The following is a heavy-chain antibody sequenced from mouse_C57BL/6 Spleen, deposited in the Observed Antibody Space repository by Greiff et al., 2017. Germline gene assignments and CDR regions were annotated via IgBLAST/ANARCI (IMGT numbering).Heavy chain of an antibody. Sequence: EVKLMESGGGLVKPGGSLKLSCAASGFTFSDYGMHWVRQAPEKGLEWVAYISSGSSTIYYADTVKGRFTISRDNAKNTLFLQMTSLRSEDTAMYYCAREDYGNYDAMDYWGQGTSVTVSS. CDR2: ISSGSSTI. CDR1: GFTFSDYG. V-gene: IGHV5-17*01. CDR3: AREDYGNYDAMDY. J-gene: IGHJ4*01. D-gene: IGHD2-1*01.